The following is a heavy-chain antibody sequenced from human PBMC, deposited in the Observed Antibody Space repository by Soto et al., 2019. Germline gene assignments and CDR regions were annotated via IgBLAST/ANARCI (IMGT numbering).Heavy chain of an antibody. J-gene: IGHJ4*02. Sequence: PGGSLGLSCAASGCTFSNFGMSGVRQAPGNGLECVSGLTGNGGTTYYAGSVKGRFTMSRDNSKNTLSLQMNGLRVDDTAVSYCAPGAQYQQPYQFDFWGQGNPVTLSS. D-gene: IGHD1-26*01. CDR2: LTGNGGTT. CDR1: GCTFSNFG. V-gene: IGHV3-23*01. CDR3: APGAQYQQPYQFDF.